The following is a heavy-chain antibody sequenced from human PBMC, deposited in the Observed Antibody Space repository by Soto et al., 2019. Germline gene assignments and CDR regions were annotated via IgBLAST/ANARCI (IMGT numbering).Heavy chain of an antibody. CDR2: LSSDGSNK. D-gene: IGHD3-10*01. V-gene: IGHV3-30-3*01. Sequence: GGSLRLSCAASGFTFSDYSMHWVRQAPGKGLEWVAVLSSDGSNKYYADSARGRFTISRDNSENMFYLQMNSLRAEDTALYYCASDRAGNNWFDPWGQGTLVTVSS. J-gene: IGHJ5*02. CDR3: ASDRAGNNWFDP. CDR1: GFTFSDYS.